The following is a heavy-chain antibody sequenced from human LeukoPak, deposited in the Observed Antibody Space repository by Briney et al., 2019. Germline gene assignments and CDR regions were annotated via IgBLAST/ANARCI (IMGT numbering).Heavy chain of an antibody. V-gene: IGHV4-4*08. Sequence: KPSETLSLTCTVSGGSISSYYWSWIRQPPGKGLEWIGYIYTSGSTNYNPSLKSRVTMSVDTSKKQFSLKLSSVTAADTAVYYCARVRGSSGSYEYYHYMDVWGKGTTVTISS. CDR3: ARVRGSSGSYEYYHYMDV. CDR1: GGSISSYY. CDR2: IYTSGST. J-gene: IGHJ6*03. D-gene: IGHD1-26*01.